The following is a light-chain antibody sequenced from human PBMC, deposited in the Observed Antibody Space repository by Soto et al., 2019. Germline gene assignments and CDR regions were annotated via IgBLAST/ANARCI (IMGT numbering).Light chain of an antibody. J-gene: IGKJ5*01. Sequence: ETVLTQSPGTLSLSPGERATLSCRASQSVSSNFLAWYQQKPGQAPRLLISGASMRASGVPVRFIGSGSGTDFTLTITRLEPEDFAVYYCQQYGGSPITFGLGTRLEIK. CDR3: QQYGGSPIT. CDR2: GAS. V-gene: IGKV3-20*01. CDR1: QSVSSNF.